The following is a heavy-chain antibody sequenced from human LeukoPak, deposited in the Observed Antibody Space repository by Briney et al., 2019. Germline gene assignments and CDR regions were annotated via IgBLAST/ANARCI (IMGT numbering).Heavy chain of an antibody. CDR2: IYPGDSDR. D-gene: IGHD3-10*01. CDR1: GYSFTNYW. Sequence: GDSLKISCQGSGYSFTNYWIGWVRQMPGKGLEWMTLIYPGDSDRRYSPSFQGHVTISADNSITTAYLQWNSLKTSDTAMYYCVTLGYDYIVQSYYLEHWGGGSRVTVSS. J-gene: IGHJ4*01. V-gene: IGHV5-51*01. CDR3: VTLGYDYIVQSYYLEH.